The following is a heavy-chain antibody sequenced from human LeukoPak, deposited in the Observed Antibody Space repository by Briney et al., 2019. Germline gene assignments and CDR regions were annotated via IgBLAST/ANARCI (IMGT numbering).Heavy chain of an antibody. CDR3: ARVQGGYSSGFSEPFDP. CDR1: GYTFTGYY. D-gene: IGHD6-25*01. J-gene: IGHJ5*02. CDR2: INPNSVGT. Sequence: ASVKVSCKASGYTFTGYYMHWVRQAPGQRLEWMGRINPNSVGTNYAQKCQGRVTMTRDTSISTAYMELSRLRSDGTAVYYCARVQGGYSSGFSEPFDPWGQGTLVTVSS. V-gene: IGHV1-2*06.